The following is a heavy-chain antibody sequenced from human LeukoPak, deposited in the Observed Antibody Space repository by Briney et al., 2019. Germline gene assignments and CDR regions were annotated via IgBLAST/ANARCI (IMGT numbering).Heavy chain of an antibody. CDR2: ISNSGGST. CDR3: ARNRLPGDY. V-gene: IGHV3-23*01. Sequence: GGSLRLSCAASGFTFSSYGMSWVRQAPGKGLEWVSSISNSGGSTYYADSVKGRFTISRDNSKNTLNLQMNSLRAGDTAVYYCARNRLPGDYWGQGTLVTVSS. D-gene: IGHD5-18*01. CDR1: GFTFSSYG. J-gene: IGHJ4*02.